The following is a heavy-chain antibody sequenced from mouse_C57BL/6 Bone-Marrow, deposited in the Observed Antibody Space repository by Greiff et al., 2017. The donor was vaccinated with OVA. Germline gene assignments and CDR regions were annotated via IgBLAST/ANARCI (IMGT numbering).Heavy chain of an antibody. CDR3: ARSYYYGSSLFDY. D-gene: IGHD1-1*01. J-gene: IGHJ2*01. CDR1: GYAFSSYW. Sequence: VKVVESGAELVKPGASVKISCKASGYAFSSYWMNWVKQRPGKGLEWIGQIYPGDGDTNYNGKFKGKATLTADKSSSTAYMQLSSLTSEDSAVYFCARSYYYGSSLFDYWGQGTTLTVSS. V-gene: IGHV1-80*01. CDR2: IYPGDGDT.